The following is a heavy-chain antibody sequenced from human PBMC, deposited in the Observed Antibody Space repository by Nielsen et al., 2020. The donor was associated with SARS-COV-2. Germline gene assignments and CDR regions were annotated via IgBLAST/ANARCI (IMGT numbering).Heavy chain of an antibody. CDR3: ARGPYDSFGYYYLDY. Sequence: GESLKISCAASGFTFSSYAMHWVRQAPGKGLEWVAVISYDGNKKYYADYVKGRFTISRDNSKNTLYLQMNSLRAEGTAVYYCARGPYDSFGYYYLDYWGQGTLVTVSS. CDR2: ISYDGNKK. J-gene: IGHJ4*02. CDR1: GFTFSSYA. V-gene: IGHV3-30-3*01. D-gene: IGHD3-22*01.